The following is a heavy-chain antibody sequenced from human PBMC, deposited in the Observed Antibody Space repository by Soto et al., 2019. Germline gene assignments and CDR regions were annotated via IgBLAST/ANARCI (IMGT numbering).Heavy chain of an antibody. CDR3: ARHDWVYGAWATFDY. V-gene: IGHV4-39*01. J-gene: IGHJ4*02. CDR2: IYYSGST. D-gene: IGHD3-9*01. Sequence: SEPLSLPCTVSGDSISSSTYHWGWIRQPPGKGLEWIGSIYYSGSTYYNPSLKSRVTISVDMSKNQFSLNLSSVTAADTAVYYCARHDWVYGAWATFDYWGQGTLVTVSS. CDR1: GDSISSSTYH.